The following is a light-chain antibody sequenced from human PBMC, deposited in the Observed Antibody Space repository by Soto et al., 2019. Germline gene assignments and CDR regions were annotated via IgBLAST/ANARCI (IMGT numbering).Light chain of an antibody. V-gene: IGLV2-14*01. CDR3: SSYTTSGTRRGV. J-gene: IGLJ2*01. Sequence: QSALTQPASVSGSPGQSITISCTGTSSDVGGYNYVSWYQQHPGKAPKLMIYEVSNRPSGVSNRFSGSKSGNTASLTISGLQAEDEADYYCSSYTTSGTRRGVFGGGTKLTVL. CDR2: EVS. CDR1: SSDVGGYNY.